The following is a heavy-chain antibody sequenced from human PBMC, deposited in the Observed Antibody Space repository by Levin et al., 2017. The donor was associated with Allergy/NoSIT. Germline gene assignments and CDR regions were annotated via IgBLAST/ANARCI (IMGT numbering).Heavy chain of an antibody. CDR1: GFTFSSYG. J-gene: IGHJ6*03. CDR2: ISYDGSNK. CDR3: AKDGLDIVVVVAANYYYMDV. D-gene: IGHD2-15*01. V-gene: IGHV3-30*18. Sequence: AGGSLRLSCAASGFTFSSYGMHWVRQAPGKGLEWVAVISYDGSNKYYADSVKGRFTISRDNSKNTLYLQMNSLRAEDTAVYYCAKDGLDIVVVVAANYYYMDVWGKGTTVTVSS.